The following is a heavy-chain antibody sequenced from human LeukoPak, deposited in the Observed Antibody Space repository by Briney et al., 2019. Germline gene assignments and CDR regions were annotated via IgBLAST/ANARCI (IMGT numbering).Heavy chain of an antibody. D-gene: IGHD2/OR15-2a*01. J-gene: IGHJ4*02. CDR1: GFTFDDYA. CDR3: AKGRRGFLTYYFDY. CDR2: ISWNSGSI. Sequence: GGSLRLSCAASGFTFDDYAMHWVRQAPGKGLEWVSGISWNSGSIGYADSVKGRFTISRDNAKNSLYLQMNSLRAEDTALYYCAKGRRGFLTYYFDYWGQGTLVTVSS. V-gene: IGHV3-9*01.